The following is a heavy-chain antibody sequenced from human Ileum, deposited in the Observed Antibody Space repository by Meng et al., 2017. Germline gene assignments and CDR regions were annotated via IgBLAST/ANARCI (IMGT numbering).Heavy chain of an antibody. CDR1: EYSFSNYY. J-gene: IGHJ4*02. D-gene: IGHD3-16*01. CDR2: SNPGGGST. V-gene: IGHV1-46*01. Sequence: QVHLVQLGAEVKKPGASLKVSSKSSEYSFSNYYLHWMRQAPGQGLEWLGVSNPGGGSTNYAQKFQGRVTMTRDTSANTVYMELGSLKSEDTAVYYCVREFRGGYFDYWGQGTLVTVSS. CDR3: VREFRGGYFDY.